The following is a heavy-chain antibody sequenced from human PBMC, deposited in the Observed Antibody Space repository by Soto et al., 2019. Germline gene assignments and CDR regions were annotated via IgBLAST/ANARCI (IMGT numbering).Heavy chain of an antibody. CDR1: GGSISSGDYY. V-gene: IGHV4-30-4*01. J-gene: IGHJ4*02. CDR3: ARADYYDSSGYPN. Sequence: PSETLSLTCTVSGGSISSGDYYWSWIRQPPGKGLEWIGYIYYSGSTYYNPSLKSRVTISVDTSKNQFSLKLSSVTAADTAVYYCARADYYDSSGYPNWGQGTLVTGSS. CDR2: IYYSGST. D-gene: IGHD3-22*01.